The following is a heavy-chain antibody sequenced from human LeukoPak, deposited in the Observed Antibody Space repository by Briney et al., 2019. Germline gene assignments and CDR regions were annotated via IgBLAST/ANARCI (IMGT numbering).Heavy chain of an antibody. CDR2: INPNSVVT. D-gene: IGHD3-22*01. V-gene: IGHV1-2*02. CDR1: GYTFTGYY. Sequence: ASLKVSCKASGYTFTGYYMHCVRQAPGQRLEWMGWINPNSVVTNYAQKFQCRVTITRDTSISTAYMELSRLRSDDTAVYCCARRNPLAIVDYWGQGTLVTVSS. CDR3: ARRNPLAIVDY. J-gene: IGHJ4*02.